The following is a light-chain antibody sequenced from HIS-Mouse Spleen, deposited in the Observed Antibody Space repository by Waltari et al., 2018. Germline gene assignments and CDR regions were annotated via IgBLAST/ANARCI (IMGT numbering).Light chain of an antibody. Sequence: QSALTQPASVSGSPGQSITISCTATSSDVGSYNLVSWYHQHPGKAPKLMIYEGSKRPSGVSNRFSGSKSGNTASLTISGLQAEDEADYYCCSYAGSSTWVFGGGTKLTVL. J-gene: IGLJ3*02. V-gene: IGLV2-23*01. CDR1: SSDVGSYNL. CDR2: EGS. CDR3: CSYAGSSTWV.